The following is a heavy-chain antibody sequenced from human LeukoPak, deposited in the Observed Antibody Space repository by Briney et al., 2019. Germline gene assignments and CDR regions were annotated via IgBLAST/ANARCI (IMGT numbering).Heavy chain of an antibody. CDR3: APEVGRGYFDY. CDR1: GYTFTGYN. J-gene: IGHJ4*02. V-gene: IGHV1-2*02. Sequence: ASVKVSCKASGYTFTGYNMHWVRQAPGQGLEWMGWINPDSGGTNYAQKFQSRVTMTRDTSISTAYMELSRLRSDDTAVYYCAPEVGRGYFDYWGQGTLVTVSS. D-gene: IGHD1-14*01. CDR2: INPDSGGT.